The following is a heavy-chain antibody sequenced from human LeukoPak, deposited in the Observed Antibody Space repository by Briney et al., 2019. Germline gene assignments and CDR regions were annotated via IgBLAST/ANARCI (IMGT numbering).Heavy chain of an antibody. V-gene: IGHV3-7*01. D-gene: IGHD2/OR15-2a*01. CDR3: ARANSLGY. CDR1: GFIFSSYW. CDR2: IKHYGSEK. J-gene: IGHJ4*02. Sequence: GGSLRLSCAASGFIFSSYWMSWVRQAPGKGLEWVANIKHYGSEKYYVDSVKGRFTISRDNAKDSLYLQMNSLRAHDTAVYYCARANSLGYWGQGTLVTVSS.